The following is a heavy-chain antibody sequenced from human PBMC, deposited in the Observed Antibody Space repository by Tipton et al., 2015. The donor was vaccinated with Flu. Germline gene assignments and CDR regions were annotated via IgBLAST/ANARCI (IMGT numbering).Heavy chain of an antibody. CDR1: GFTFSSYW. D-gene: IGHD2-15*01. Sequence: SLRLSCAAASGFTFSSYWMSWVRQAPGKGLEWVANIKEDGSVKYYVDSVKGRFTISRDNAKNSLYLQMNSLGAEDTAVYYCVRAVGGGSCYWGQGTPVTVSS. V-gene: IGHV3-7*01. CDR3: VRAVGGGSCY. CDR2: IKEDGSVK. J-gene: IGHJ4*02.